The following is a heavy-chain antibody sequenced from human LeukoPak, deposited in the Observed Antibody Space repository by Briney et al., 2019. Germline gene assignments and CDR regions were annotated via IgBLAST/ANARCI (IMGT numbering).Heavy chain of an antibody. Sequence: GGSLRLSCAASGFTFSSYAMSWVRQAPGEGMEWVSAISGSGGSTYYADSVKGRFTISRDNSKNTLYLQMNSLRAEDTAVYYSAKLTDRRYSYRTKYYWGQGTLVTVSS. V-gene: IGHV3-23*01. D-gene: IGHD5-18*01. CDR1: GFTFSSYA. CDR3: AKLTDRRYSYRTKYY. J-gene: IGHJ4*02. CDR2: ISGSGGST.